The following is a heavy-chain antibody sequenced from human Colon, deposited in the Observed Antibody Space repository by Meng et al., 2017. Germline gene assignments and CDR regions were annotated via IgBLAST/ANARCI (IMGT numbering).Heavy chain of an antibody. D-gene: IGHD4-17*01. CDR2: RSDSGTT. Sequence: QVHLHASGPGLVRPSDDLSLVCTVSGCSIKSGGYHWSWVRQHPGKGLEYIGYRSDSGTTDYNPSLRSRVSISEIGSSKNQFSLTLRSVTAADTATYFCARDTLYGTDYWGQGVLVTVSS. V-gene: IGHV4-31*03. CDR3: ARDTLYGTDY. CDR1: GCSIKSGGYH. J-gene: IGHJ4*02.